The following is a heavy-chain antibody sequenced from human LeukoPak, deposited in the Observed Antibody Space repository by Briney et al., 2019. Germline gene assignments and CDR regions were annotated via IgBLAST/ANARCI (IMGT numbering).Heavy chain of an antibody. J-gene: IGHJ4*02. D-gene: IGHD5-12*01. Sequence: GGSLRLSCTASGFTFSSHWMTWVRQPPGKGLEWVANIKEDGSVKYYVDSVKGRFSISRDNTKSALYLQMDSLRADDTAVYFCARDSTWRLDYWGQGTLVTVSS. CDR3: ARDSTWRLDY. CDR1: GFTFSSHW. V-gene: IGHV3-7*03. CDR2: IKEDGSVK.